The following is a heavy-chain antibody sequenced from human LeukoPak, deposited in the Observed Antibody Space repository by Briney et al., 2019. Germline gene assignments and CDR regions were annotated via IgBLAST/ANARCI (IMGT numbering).Heavy chain of an antibody. CDR3: AKKIDSGSYPLDY. CDR1: GFTSSSYS. CDR2: ISGSGETT. Sequence: GGSLRLSCAASGFTSSSYSMNWVRQAPGKGLEWVSVISGSGETTFYADSVRGRFTISRDNSKSTLYLQMTSLRAEDTGVYYCAKKIDSGSYPLDYWGQGTRVTISS. D-gene: IGHD3-10*01. V-gene: IGHV3-23*01. J-gene: IGHJ4*02.